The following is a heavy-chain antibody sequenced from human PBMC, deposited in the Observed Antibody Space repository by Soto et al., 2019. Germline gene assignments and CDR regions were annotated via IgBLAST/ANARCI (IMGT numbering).Heavy chain of an antibody. D-gene: IGHD3-10*01. Sequence: VASVKVSCKASGCTFSSYAISWVRQAPGQGLEWMGGIIPIFGTANYAQKFQGRVTITADKSTSTAYMELSSLRSEDTAVYYCARGKWFGELFTHYPYGTDVWGQGTTVTVSS. J-gene: IGHJ6*02. CDR1: GCTFSSYA. V-gene: IGHV1-69*06. CDR2: IIPIFGTA. CDR3: ARGKWFGELFTHYPYGTDV.